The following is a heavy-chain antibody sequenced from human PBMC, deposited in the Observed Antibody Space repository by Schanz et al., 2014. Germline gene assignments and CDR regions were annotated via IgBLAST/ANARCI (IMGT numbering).Heavy chain of an antibody. D-gene: IGHD5-18*01. Sequence: EVQLVESGGGLVQPGGSLRLSCAASGFTLSNYAMSWVRQAPGRGLEWVSSISTSGTYMYIADSLKGRLTISRDDAKKSMYLQMNNLRAEDTAVYYCVRVSFADPRLYRGMDRDIDYWGQGTLVTVSS. V-gene: IGHV3-21*01. J-gene: IGHJ4*02. CDR3: VRVSFADPRLYRGMDRDIDY. CDR2: ISTSGTYM. CDR1: GFTLSNYA.